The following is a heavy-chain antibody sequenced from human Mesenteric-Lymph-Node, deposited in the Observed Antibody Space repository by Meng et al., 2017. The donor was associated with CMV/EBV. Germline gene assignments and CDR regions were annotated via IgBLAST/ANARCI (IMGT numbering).Heavy chain of an antibody. CDR2: IYHSGST. D-gene: IGHD3-10*01. CDR3: ARVTMVNWFDP. J-gene: IGHJ5*02. CDR1: GGSISSYY. V-gene: IGHV4-59*01. Sequence: SETLSLTCTVSGGSISSYYWSWIRQPPGKGLEWIGCIYHSGSTNYNPSLKSRVTISVDTSKNQFSLKLSSVTAADTAVYYCARVTMVNWFDPWGQGTLVTVSS.